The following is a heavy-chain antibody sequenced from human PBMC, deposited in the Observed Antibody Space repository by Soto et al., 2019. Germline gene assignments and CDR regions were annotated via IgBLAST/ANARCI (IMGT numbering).Heavy chain of an antibody. CDR2: ISGSGGST. Sequence: GGSLRLSCAASGFSFSSLAMSWVRQAPGKGLQWVSSISGSGGSTNYADSVKGRFTISRDNSKNTLFLQMSSLGADDTVEYYSAKGCFDELLTPYLDYWGPGALVTVSS. V-gene: IGHV3-23*01. CDR3: AKGCFDELLTPYLDY. CDR1: GFSFSSLA. J-gene: IGHJ4*02. D-gene: IGHD3-10*01.